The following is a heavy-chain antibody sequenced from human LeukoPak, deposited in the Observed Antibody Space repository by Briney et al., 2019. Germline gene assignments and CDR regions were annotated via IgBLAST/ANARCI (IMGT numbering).Heavy chain of an antibody. CDR1: GGSISSYY. J-gene: IGHJ2*01. Sequence: SETLSLTCTVSGGSISSYYWSWIRQPPGKGLEWIGYIYYSGSTNYTPSLKSRVTISVDTSKNQFSLKLSSVTAADTAVYYCASLDYGDYWYFDLWGRGTLVTVSS. D-gene: IGHD4-17*01. V-gene: IGHV4-59*01. CDR3: ASLDYGDYWYFDL. CDR2: IYYSGST.